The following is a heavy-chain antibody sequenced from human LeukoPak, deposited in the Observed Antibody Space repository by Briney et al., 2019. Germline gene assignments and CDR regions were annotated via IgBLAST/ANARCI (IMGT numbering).Heavy chain of an antibody. CDR2: IYYGGST. Sequence: PSETLSLTCIVSGGSISSSDYYWGWIRQPPGKGLEWIGSIYYGGSTYYNPSLKSRVTISVDTSMNQFSLKLSFVTTADTAVYYCARARDSSSWYYFDYWGQGTLVTVSS. V-gene: IGHV4-39*01. D-gene: IGHD6-13*01. CDR3: ARARDSSSWYYFDY. CDR1: GGSISSSDYY. J-gene: IGHJ4*02.